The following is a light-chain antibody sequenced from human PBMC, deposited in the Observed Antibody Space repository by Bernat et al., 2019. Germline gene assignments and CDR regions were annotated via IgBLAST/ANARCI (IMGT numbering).Light chain of an antibody. V-gene: IGLV1-44*01. CDR2: RTT. Sequence: QSVLTQPPSGSGTPGQRVTISCSGSRSNIGSDDVNWYQQLPGTAPKLLIYRTTRRPSGVPDRFSGSKSGTSASLAIIGLQSEDEAHYYCAAWDASLVGYVFGTGTQVTVL. J-gene: IGLJ1*01. CDR1: RSNIGSDD. CDR3: AAWDASLVGYV.